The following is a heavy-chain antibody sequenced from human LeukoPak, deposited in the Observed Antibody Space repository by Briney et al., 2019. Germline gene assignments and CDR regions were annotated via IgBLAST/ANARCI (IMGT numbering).Heavy chain of an antibody. CDR2: FDPEDGET. Sequence: ASVKVSCKVSGYTLTELSTHWVRQAPGKGLEWMGGFDPEDGETIYAQKFQGRVTMTEDTSTDTAYMELSSLRSEDTAVYYCATLYYYDSSGIRLVDYWGQGTPVTVSS. D-gene: IGHD3-22*01. V-gene: IGHV1-24*01. CDR3: ATLYYYDSSGIRLVDY. J-gene: IGHJ4*02. CDR1: GYTLTELS.